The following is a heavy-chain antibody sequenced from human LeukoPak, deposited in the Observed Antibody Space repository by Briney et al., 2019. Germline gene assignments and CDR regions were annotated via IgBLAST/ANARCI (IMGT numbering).Heavy chain of an antibody. V-gene: IGHV3-30-3*01. CDR3: AKARLRNDAFDI. CDR1: GFTFSHYS. J-gene: IGHJ3*02. CDR2: ISYDGSDK. Sequence: GGSLRLSCAASGFTFSHYSMHWVRQAPGKGLEWVAVISYDGSDKSYADSVKGRFTISRDNAKNSLYLQMNSLRAEDTAVYYCAKARLRNDAFDIWGQGTRVTVSS. D-gene: IGHD4-17*01.